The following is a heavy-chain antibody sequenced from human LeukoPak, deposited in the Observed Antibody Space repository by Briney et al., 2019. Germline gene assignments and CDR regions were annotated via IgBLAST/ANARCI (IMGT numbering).Heavy chain of an antibody. CDR1: GFTLSNYA. V-gene: IGHV3-23*01. J-gene: IGHJ2*01. CDR2: ISYSSGSI. D-gene: IGHD2-21*02. Sequence: GGSLRLSCAASGFTLSNYAMSWVRQAPGKGPEWVAGISYSSGSIYYSDSVKGRFTISRNNSKNTLYLQMNSLRADDTAVYYCAKDVLRLNYGYFDLWGRGTLVSVSS. CDR3: AKDVLRLNYGYFDL.